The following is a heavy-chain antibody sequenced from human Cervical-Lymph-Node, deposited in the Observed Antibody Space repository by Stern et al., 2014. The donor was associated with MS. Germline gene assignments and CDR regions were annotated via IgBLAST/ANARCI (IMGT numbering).Heavy chain of an antibody. J-gene: IGHJ6*02. D-gene: IGHD4-17*01. CDR3: ATPSTVTVGGMDV. Sequence: QLVESGAEVKKPGSSVKVSCKASGGTFSTQAINWVRQAPGQGLELVGGLNPIFPSPNHAQKVQDRVTITADESTSTAYMYLSSLRSEDTAVYYCATPSTVTVGGMDVWGQGTTVTVSS. CDR2: LNPIFPSP. CDR1: GGTFSTQA. V-gene: IGHV1-69*01.